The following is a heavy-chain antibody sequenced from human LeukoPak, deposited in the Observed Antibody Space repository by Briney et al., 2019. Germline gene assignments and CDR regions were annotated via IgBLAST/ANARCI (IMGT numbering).Heavy chain of an antibody. CDR3: ARTVRGVRRYYYYYMDV. CDR1: GFTFSSYS. J-gene: IGHJ6*03. Sequence: GGSLRLSCAASGFTFSSYSMNWVRQAPGKGLEWVSSISSSSSYIYYADSVKGRFTISRDNAKNSLYLQMNSLRAEDTAVYYCARTVRGVRRYYYYYMDVWGKGTTVTVSS. CDR2: ISSSSSYI. V-gene: IGHV3-21*01. D-gene: IGHD3-10*02.